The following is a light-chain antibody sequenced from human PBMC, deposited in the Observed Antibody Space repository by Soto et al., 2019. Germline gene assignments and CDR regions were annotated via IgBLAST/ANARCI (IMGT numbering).Light chain of an antibody. J-gene: IGKJ1*01. Sequence: DIQMTQSPSSLSASVGDRVTITCRASQDVRSDLGWYQQKPGKAPKRLIYAASSLQSGVPSRFSGSGSGTEFTLTINSLQPEDFATYYCLQHHSYRKFGQGTKVEIK. CDR2: AAS. CDR1: QDVRSD. CDR3: LQHHSYRK. V-gene: IGKV1-17*01.